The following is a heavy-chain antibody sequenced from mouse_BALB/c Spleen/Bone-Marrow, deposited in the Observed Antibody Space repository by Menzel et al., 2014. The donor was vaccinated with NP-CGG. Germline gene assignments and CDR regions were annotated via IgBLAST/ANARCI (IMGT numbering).Heavy chain of an antibody. CDR1: GFNIKDTY. D-gene: IGHD1-1*01. CDR2: IDPANGNT. V-gene: IGHV14-3*02. CDR3: ARSRDYGSSYYAMDY. Sequence: EVKLMESGAELVKPGASVKLSCTASGFNIKDTYMHWVKQRPKQGLEWIGRIDPANGNTKYDPKFQGKATITADTSSNTAYLQLSSLTFEDTAVYYCARSRDYGSSYYAMDYWGQGTSVTVSS. J-gene: IGHJ4*01.